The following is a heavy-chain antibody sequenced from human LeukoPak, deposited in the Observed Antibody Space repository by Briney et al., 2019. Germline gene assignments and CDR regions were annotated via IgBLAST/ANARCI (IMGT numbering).Heavy chain of an antibody. CDR3: ARSLQYYYGSGSYYY. V-gene: IGHV3-48*01. J-gene: IGHJ4*02. CDR1: GFTFSSYS. Sequence: PGGSLRLSCAASGFTFSSYSMNWVRQAPGKGLEGVSYISSSSSTIYYADSVKGRFTISRDNAKNSLYLQMNSLRAEDTAVYYCARSLQYYYGSGSYYYWGQGTLVTVSS. D-gene: IGHD3-10*01. CDR2: ISSSSSTI.